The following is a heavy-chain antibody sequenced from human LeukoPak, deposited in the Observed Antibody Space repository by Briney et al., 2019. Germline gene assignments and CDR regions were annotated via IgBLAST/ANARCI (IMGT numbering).Heavy chain of an antibody. CDR3: ARDRSRTVGATNFDY. CDR2: ISSSSSYT. V-gene: IGHV3-11*06. J-gene: IGHJ4*02. D-gene: IGHD1-26*01. Sequence: PGRSLRLSCAASGFTFSDYYMSWIRQAPGKGLEWVSYISSSSSYTNYADSVKGRFTISRDNAKNSLYLQMNSLRAEDTAVYYCARDRSRTVGATNFDYWGQGTLVTVSS. CDR1: GFTFSDYY.